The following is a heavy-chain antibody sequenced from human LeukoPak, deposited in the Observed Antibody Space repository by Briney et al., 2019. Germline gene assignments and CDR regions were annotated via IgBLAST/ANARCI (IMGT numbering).Heavy chain of an antibody. V-gene: IGHV4-30-4*01. D-gene: IGHD3-22*01. CDR1: GGSISSGDYY. CDR2: IYYSGST. CDR3: ARVGLLLPIDY. Sequence: SETQSLTCTVSGGSISSGDYYWSWIRQPPGKGLEWIGCIYYSGSTYYNPSLKSRVTISVDTSKNQFSLKLSSVTAADTAVYYCARVGLLLPIDYWGQGTLVTVSS. J-gene: IGHJ4*02.